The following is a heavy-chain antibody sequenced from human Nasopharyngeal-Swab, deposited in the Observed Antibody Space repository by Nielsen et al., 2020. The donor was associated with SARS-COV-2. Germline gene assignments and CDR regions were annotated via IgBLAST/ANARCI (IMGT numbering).Heavy chain of an antibody. D-gene: IGHD5-24*01. Sequence: GESLKIFCAASGFTFSSYAMSWVRQAPGKGLEWVSAISGSGGSTYYADSVKGRFTISRDNSKNTLYLQMNSLRAEDTAVYYCAKSKGMADAFDIWGQGTMVTVSS. CDR3: AKSKGMADAFDI. J-gene: IGHJ3*02. V-gene: IGHV3-23*01. CDR2: ISGSGGST. CDR1: GFTFSSYA.